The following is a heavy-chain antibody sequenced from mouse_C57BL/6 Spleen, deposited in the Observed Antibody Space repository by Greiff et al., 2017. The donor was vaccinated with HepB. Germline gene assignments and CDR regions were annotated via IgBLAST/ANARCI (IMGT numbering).Heavy chain of an antibody. D-gene: IGHD4-1*01. V-gene: IGHV1-76*01. CDR2: IYPGSGNT. CDR3: ATGSRGPFDY. J-gene: IGHJ2*01. Sequence: VQLQQSGAELVRPGASVKLSCKASGYTFTDYYINWVKQRPGQGLEWIARIYPGSGNTYYNEKFKGKATLTAEKSSSTAYMQLSSLTSADSAVYFCATGSRGPFDYWGQGTTLTVSS. CDR1: GYTFTDYY.